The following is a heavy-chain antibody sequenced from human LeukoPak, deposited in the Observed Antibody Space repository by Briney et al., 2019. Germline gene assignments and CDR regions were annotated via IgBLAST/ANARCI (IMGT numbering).Heavy chain of an antibody. D-gene: IGHD3-10*01. CDR3: AKDALWFGELLLYYVDY. V-gene: IGHV3-30*18. CDR2: ISYDGSNK. Sequence: PRGSLRLSCAASGFTFSSYGMHWVRQAPGKGLEWVAVISYDGSNKYYADTVKGRFTISRDNSKNTLYLQMNSLRAEDTAVYYCAKDALWFGELLLYYVDYWGQGTLVTVSS. CDR1: GFTFSSYG. J-gene: IGHJ4*02.